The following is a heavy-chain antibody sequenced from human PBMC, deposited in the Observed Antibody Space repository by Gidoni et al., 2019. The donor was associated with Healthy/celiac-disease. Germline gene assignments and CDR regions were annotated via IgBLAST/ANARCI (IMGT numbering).Heavy chain of an antibody. CDR2: IYSGGST. Sequence: EVQLVETGGGLFQPGGSLRLSCAASGFTVSSNYMSWVRQAPGKGLAWVSVIYSGGSTYYADSVKGRFTISRDNSKNTLYLQMNSLRAEDTAVYYCARDLGSSWFNYFDDWGQGNLVTVSS. J-gene: IGHJ4*02. CDR3: ARDLGSSWFNYFDD. V-gene: IGHV3-53*02. CDR1: GFTVSSNY. D-gene: IGHD6-13*01.